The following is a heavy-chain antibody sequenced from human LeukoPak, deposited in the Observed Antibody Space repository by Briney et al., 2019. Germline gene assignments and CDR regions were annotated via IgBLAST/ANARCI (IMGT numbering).Heavy chain of an antibody. CDR1: GFTFSSYN. D-gene: IGHD6-19*01. J-gene: IGHJ3*02. CDR3: ARPRGSSGWYGDGFDI. V-gene: IGHV3-21*06. Sequence: SGGSLRLSCAASGFTFSSYNMNWVRQAPGRGLEWVSSITSSSSYIYYADSVKGRFTVSRDNARNSLYLQMNSLRAEDTAVYYCARPRGSSGWYGDGFDIWGQGTMVTVS. CDR2: ITSSSSYI.